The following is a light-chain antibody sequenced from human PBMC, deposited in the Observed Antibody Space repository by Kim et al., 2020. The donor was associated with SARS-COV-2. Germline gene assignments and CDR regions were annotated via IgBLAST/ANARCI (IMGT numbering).Light chain of an antibody. J-gene: IGLJ2*01. CDR1: SLRSYY. Sequence: LGQTVRITCQGDSLRSYYASWYQQKPGQDPVLVIYGKNNRPSGIPDRFSGSSSGNTASLTITGAQAEDEADYYCNSRDSSGNHVVFGGGTQLTVL. CDR2: GKN. CDR3: NSRDSSGNHVV. V-gene: IGLV3-19*01.